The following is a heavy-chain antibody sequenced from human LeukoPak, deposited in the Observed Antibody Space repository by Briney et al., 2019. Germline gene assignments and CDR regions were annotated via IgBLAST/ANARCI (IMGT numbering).Heavy chain of an antibody. CDR1: GGSFSGYY. J-gene: IGHJ4*02. Sequence: TLSLTCAAYGGSFSGYYWSWIRQPPGKGLEWIGEINHSGSTNYNPSLKSRVTISVDTSKNQFSLKLSSVTAADTAVYYCAREGGYSYGYIGYWGQGTLVTVSS. V-gene: IGHV4-34*09. CDR2: INHSGST. D-gene: IGHD5-18*01. CDR3: AREGGYSYGYIGY.